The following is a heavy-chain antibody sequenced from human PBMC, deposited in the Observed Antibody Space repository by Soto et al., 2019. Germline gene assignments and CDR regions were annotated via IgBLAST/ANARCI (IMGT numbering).Heavy chain of an antibody. CDR3: ARAGVRGDPRFAFDI. CDR2: INPNSGGT. CDR1: GYTFTGYY. Sequence: ASVKVSCKASGYTFTGYYMHWVRQAPGQGLEWMGWINPNSGGTNYAQKFQGWVTMTRDTSISTAYMELSRLRSDDTAVYYCARAGVRGDPRFAFDIWGQGTMVTVSS. J-gene: IGHJ3*02. V-gene: IGHV1-2*04. D-gene: IGHD3-10*01.